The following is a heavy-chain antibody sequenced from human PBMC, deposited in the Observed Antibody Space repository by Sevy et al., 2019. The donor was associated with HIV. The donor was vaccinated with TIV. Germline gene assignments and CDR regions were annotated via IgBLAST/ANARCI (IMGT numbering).Heavy chain of an antibody. D-gene: IGHD1-7*01. CDR3: ARHVGEYNWNYDAFDI. J-gene: IGHJ3*02. Sequence: GSLRLSCTVSGGSISSYYWSWIRQPPGKGLEWIGYIYYSGSTTYNPSLKSRVTISVDTFKNQFSLKLSSVTAADTAVYYCARHVGEYNWNYDAFDIWGQGTMVTVSS. CDR2: IYYSGST. V-gene: IGHV4-59*08. CDR1: GGSISSYY.